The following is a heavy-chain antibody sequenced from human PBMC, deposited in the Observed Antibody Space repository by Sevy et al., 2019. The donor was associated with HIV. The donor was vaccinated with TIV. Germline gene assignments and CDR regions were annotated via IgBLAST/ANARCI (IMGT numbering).Heavy chain of an antibody. CDR1: GFTFGSYA. J-gene: IGHJ3*01. Sequence: GGSLSLSCAASGFTFGSYAMHWVRQAPGKGLEWLAFISYDGSRKYYAHSVKGRFTISRDNSKNTLFMQVNSLRAEDTALYYCARERDRQALNVWGQGTMVTVSS. CDR2: ISYDGSRK. CDR3: ARERDRQALNV. V-gene: IGHV3-30-3*01.